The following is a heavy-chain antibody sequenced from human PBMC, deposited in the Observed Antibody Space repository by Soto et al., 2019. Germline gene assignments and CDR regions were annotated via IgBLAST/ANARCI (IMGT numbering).Heavy chain of an antibody. CDR2: IWYDGSNK. D-gene: IGHD2-2*02. CDR3: AREGGRCSSTSCHKDPFDY. CDR1: GFTFSSYG. J-gene: IGHJ4*02. Sequence: GGSLRLSCAASGFTFSSYGMHWVRQAPGKGLEWVAVIWYDGSNKYYADSVKGRFTISRDNSKNTLYLQMNSLRAEDTAVYYCAREGGRCSSTSCHKDPFDYWGQGTLVTVSS. V-gene: IGHV3-33*01.